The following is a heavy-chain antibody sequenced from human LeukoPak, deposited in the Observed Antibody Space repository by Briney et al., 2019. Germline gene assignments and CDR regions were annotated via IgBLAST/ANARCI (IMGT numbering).Heavy chain of an antibody. Sequence: GGSLRLSYAASGFTVTSNYMSWVRQAPGKGLEWVSVIYSGGSTYYADSVKGRFTISRDNSKNTLYLQMNSLRAEDTAVYYCARSVGSSGYYHYWGQGTLVTVSS. CDR2: IYSGGST. D-gene: IGHD3-22*01. J-gene: IGHJ4*02. CDR1: GFTVTSNY. CDR3: ARSVGSSGYYHY. V-gene: IGHV3-53*01.